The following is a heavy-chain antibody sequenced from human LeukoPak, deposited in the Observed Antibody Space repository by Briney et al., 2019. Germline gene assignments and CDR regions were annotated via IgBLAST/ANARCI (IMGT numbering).Heavy chain of an antibody. V-gene: IGHV4-39*07. CDR3: ARKVVPAAHFDY. D-gene: IGHD2-2*01. CDR1: GGSISSSSYY. CDR2: IYYSGST. Sequence: SETLSLTCTVAGGSISSSSYYWGWIRQPPGKGLEWIGSIYYSGSTYYNPSLKSQVTISVDTSKNQFSLKLSSVTAADTAVYYCARKVVPAAHFDYWGQGTLVTVSS. J-gene: IGHJ4*02.